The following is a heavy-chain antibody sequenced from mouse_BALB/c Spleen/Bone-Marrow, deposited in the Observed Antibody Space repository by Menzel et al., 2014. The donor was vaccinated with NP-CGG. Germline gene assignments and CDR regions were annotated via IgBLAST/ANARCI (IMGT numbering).Heavy chain of an antibody. D-gene: IGHD1-1*02. Sequence: QVQLQQSGAELMKPGASVKISCKATGYTFSSYWIEWVKQRPGHGLEWIGEILPGSGSTNYNEKFKGKATFTADTSSNTAYMQLSSLTSEDSAVYYCASFYGRFAYWGQGTLVTVS. CDR1: GYTFSSYW. V-gene: IGHV1-9*01. J-gene: IGHJ3*01. CDR2: ILPGSGST. CDR3: ASFYGRFAY.